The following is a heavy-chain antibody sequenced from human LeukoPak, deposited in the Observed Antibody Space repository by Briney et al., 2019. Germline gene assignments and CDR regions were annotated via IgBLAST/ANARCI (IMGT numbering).Heavy chain of an antibody. Sequence: ASVKVSCKASGYTFIGYYIHWVRQAPGQGLEWMGSVNPNSGVTDYAQKFQGRITMTRDTSISTAYMELNRLTSDDTAVYYCARDTGFPFFDFWGHGALVTVST. V-gene: IGHV1-2*02. CDR3: ARDTGFPFFDF. J-gene: IGHJ4*01. CDR1: GYTFIGYY. CDR2: VNPNSGVT.